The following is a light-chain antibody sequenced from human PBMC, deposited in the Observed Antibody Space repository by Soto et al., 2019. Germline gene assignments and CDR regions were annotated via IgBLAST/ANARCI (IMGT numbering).Light chain of an antibody. V-gene: IGKV3-11*01. J-gene: IGKJ4*01. CDR1: QSVSRH. Sequence: EVVLTQSPATLSLSPGERATLSCRASQSVSRHLAWYQQKPGQAPRLLILDASDRATGIPARFSGSGSGTNFTLTISSLEPEDFAVYYCQQRSNWPPVTFGGGTKV. CDR3: QQRSNWPPVT. CDR2: DAS.